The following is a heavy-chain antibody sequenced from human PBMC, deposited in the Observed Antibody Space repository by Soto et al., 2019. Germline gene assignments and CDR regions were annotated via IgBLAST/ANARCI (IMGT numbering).Heavy chain of an antibody. V-gene: IGHV4-30-2*01. CDR1: GGSITSGGFS. D-gene: IGHD1-1*01. CDR2: IFQSGSP. CDR3: ARARNGLGGIDY. J-gene: IGHJ4*02. Sequence: QLQLQESGSGLVKPSQTLSLTCAVSGGSITSGGFSWSWIRQPPGKGLEWIGYIFQSGSPSYTPSLKSRVTISVERSKNQFFLRLSSVTAADTAVYFCARARNGLGGIDYWGQGTLVTVSS.